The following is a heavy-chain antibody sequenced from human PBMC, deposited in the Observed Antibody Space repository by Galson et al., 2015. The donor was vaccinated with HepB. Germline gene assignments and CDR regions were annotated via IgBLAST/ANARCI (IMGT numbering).Heavy chain of an antibody. D-gene: IGHD3-10*01. CDR1: GGSISSSSYY. CDR2: IYYSGST. CDR3: ARGITMVRVSNWFDP. J-gene: IGHJ5*02. Sequence: ETLSLTCTVSGGSISSSSYYWGWIRQPPGKGLEWIGSIYYSGSTYYNPSLKSRVTISVDTSKNQFSLKLSSVTAADTAVYYCARGITMVRVSNWFDPWGQGTLVTVSS. V-gene: IGHV4-39*07.